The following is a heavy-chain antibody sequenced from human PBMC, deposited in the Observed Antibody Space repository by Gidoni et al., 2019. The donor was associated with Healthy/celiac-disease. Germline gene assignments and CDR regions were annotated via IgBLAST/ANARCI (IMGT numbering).Heavy chain of an antibody. CDR1: GFTFSSYA. CDR2: ISGSGGST. CDR3: AKDRDGSLDWYFDL. V-gene: IGHV3-23*01. J-gene: IGHJ2*01. Sequence: LSCAASGFTFSSYAMSWVRQAPGKGLEWVSAISGSGGSTYYADSVKGRFTISRDNSKNTLYLQMNSLRAEDTAVYYCAKDRDGSLDWYFDLWGRGTLVTVSS. D-gene: IGHD1-26*01.